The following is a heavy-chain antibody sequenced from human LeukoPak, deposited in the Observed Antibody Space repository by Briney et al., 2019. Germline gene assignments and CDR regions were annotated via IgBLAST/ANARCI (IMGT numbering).Heavy chain of an antibody. CDR3: ARGRGTERYYFDY. Sequence: PGASVKVSCKSSGYTFTRYYMHWVRQAPGQGLEWMGWINPNSGGTNYAQKFQGRVTMTRDTSISTAYMELSRLRSDDTAVYYCARGRGTERYYFDYWGQGTLVTVSS. CDR2: INPNSGGT. V-gene: IGHV1-2*02. J-gene: IGHJ4*02. CDR1: GYTFTRYY.